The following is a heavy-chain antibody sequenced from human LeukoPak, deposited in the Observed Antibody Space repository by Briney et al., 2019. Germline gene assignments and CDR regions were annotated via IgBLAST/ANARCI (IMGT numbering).Heavy chain of an antibody. CDR1: GFTFSSYA. D-gene: IGHD6-19*01. J-gene: IGHJ6*02. Sequence: GGALRLSCVDSGFTFSSYAMSWVRPAPGRGREWVSAISGSGGSTYYADSVKGRFTISRDNSKNTLYLQMNSLRAEDTAVYYCAKEGISSGWFYYYYYGMDVWGQGTTVTVSS. CDR3: AKEGISSGWFYYYYYGMDV. CDR2: ISGSGGST. V-gene: IGHV3-23*01.